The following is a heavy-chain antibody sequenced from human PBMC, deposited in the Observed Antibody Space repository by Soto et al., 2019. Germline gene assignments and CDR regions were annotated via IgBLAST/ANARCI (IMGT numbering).Heavy chain of an antibody. CDR1: VFNFSSYA. CDR3: AKAGYSSSSGIDY. J-gene: IGHJ4*02. Sequence: PGWSLRLSCAASVFNFSSYAMSWVRQSPGKGLEWVSAISGSGGSTYYADSVKGRLTISRDNSKNTLYLQMNSLRAEDTAVYYSAKAGYSSSSGIDYWGQGTLVTVSS. CDR2: ISGSGGST. V-gene: IGHV3-23*01. D-gene: IGHD6-6*01.